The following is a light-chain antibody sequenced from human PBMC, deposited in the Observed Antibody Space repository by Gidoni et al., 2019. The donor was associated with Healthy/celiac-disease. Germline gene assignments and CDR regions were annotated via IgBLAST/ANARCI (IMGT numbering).Light chain of an antibody. CDR3: QQYDNLPYT. CDR1: QDISNY. Sequence: QMTPSPSSLSASVGDRVTITCQASQDISNYLNWYHQKPGKAPKLLIYDASNLETGVPSRFSGSGSGTDFTFTISSLQPEDIATYYCQQYDNLPYTFGQGTKLEIK. J-gene: IGKJ2*01. V-gene: IGKV1-33*01. CDR2: DAS.